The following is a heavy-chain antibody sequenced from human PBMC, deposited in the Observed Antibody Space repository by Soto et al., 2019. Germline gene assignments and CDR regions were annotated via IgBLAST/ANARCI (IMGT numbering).Heavy chain of an antibody. Sequence: GGSLRLSCVASGFTFSNYAMNWVRQAPGKGLEWVAVISYDGSNKYYADSVKGRITISRDNSRNTLYLQMNDLRAEDTAMYYCARDLGNNYGSFAYWGQGTLVTVSS. CDR3: ARDLGNNYGSFAY. J-gene: IGHJ4*02. CDR1: GFTFSNYA. CDR2: ISYDGSNK. V-gene: IGHV3-30-3*01. D-gene: IGHD4-17*01.